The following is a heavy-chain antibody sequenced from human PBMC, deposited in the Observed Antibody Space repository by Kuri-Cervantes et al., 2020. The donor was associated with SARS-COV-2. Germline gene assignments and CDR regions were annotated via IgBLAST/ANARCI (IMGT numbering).Heavy chain of an antibody. CDR3: AGQGAMIVVEGAFDI. D-gene: IGHD3-22*01. Sequence: GGSLRLSCKGSGYSFTSYWIGWVRQMPGKGLEWMGIIYPGDSDTRYSPSFQGQVTISADKSISTAYLQWSSLKASDTAMYYCAGQGAMIVVEGAFDIWGQGTMVTVSS. J-gene: IGHJ3*02. V-gene: IGHV5-51*01. CDR2: IYPGDSDT. CDR1: GYSFTSYW.